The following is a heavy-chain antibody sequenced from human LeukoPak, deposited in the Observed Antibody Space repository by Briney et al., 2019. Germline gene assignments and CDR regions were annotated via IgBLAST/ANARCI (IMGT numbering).Heavy chain of an antibody. V-gene: IGHV1-18*01. CDR3: ARQGRIVGGRYGMDV. Sequence: ASVKVSCKASGYTFTSYGISWVRQAPGQGLEWMGYISAYNGNTNYAQMLQGRVTMTTDTYTSTAYMELRSLRSDDTAVYFCARQGRIVGGRYGMDVWGQGTTVTVSS. CDR2: ISAYNGNT. J-gene: IGHJ6*02. D-gene: IGHD2-15*01. CDR1: GYTFTSYG.